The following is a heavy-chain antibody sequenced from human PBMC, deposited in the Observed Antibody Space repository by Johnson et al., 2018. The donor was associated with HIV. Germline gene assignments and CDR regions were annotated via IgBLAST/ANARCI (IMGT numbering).Heavy chain of an antibody. V-gene: IGHV3-30*03. J-gene: IGHJ3*02. Sequence: QVQLVESGGGVVQAGRSLRLSCAASGFTFSSYGMHWVRQAPGKGLEWVAVISFDGSNKYYGDFVKGRFSISRDNSKNTLYLQVNGLRVEDTAVFYCASGEDYGGNYGALDIWGQGTMVTVSS. CDR1: GFTFSSYG. CDR3: ASGEDYGGNYGALDI. CDR2: ISFDGSNK. D-gene: IGHD4-23*01.